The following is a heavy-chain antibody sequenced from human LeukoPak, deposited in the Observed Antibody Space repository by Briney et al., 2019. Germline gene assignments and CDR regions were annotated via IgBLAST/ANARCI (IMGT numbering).Heavy chain of an antibody. D-gene: IGHD3-3*01. Sequence: GGSLRLSCAASGFTFSSYGMHWVRQAPGKGLEWVAFIRYDGSNKYYADSVKGRFTISRDNSKNTLCLQMNSLRAEDTAVYYCAKRSLNYDFWSGYVGRELAFDYWGQGTLVTVSS. V-gene: IGHV3-30*02. CDR1: GFTFSSYG. CDR2: IRYDGSNK. J-gene: IGHJ4*02. CDR3: AKRSLNYDFWSGYVGRELAFDY.